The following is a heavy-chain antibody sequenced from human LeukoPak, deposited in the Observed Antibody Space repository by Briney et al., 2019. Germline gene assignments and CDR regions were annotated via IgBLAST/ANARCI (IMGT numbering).Heavy chain of an antibody. CDR1: GGSISSSNW. J-gene: IGHJ4*02. Sequence: SETLSLTCAGSGGSISSSNWWSWVRQPPGKGLEWIGEIYHSWSTSYNPSLKSRVTISVDKSKNQFSLKLSSVTAADTAVYHCARGAPYDYVWGSYRYTPPYYCDCWGQGTLVTVSS. CDR2: IYHSWST. CDR3: ARGAPYDYVWGSYRYTPPYYCDC. D-gene: IGHD3-16*02. V-gene: IGHV4-4*02.